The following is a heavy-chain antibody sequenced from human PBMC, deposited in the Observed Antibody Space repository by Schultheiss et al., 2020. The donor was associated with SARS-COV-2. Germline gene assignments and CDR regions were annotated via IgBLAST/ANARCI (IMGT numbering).Heavy chain of an antibody. CDR2: INPNSGGT. J-gene: IGHJ4*02. Sequence: ASVKVSCKASGYTFTGYYMHWVRQAPGQGLEWMGWINPNSGGTNYAQKFQGWVTMTRDTSISTAYMELSSLRSEDTAVYYCASHRYYYGSGSYSDWGQGTLVTVSS. V-gene: IGHV1-2*04. CDR3: ASHRYYYGSGSYSD. CDR1: GYTFTGYY. D-gene: IGHD3-10*01.